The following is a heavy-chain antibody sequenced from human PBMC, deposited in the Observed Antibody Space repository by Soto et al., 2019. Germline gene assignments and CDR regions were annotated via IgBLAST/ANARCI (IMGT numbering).Heavy chain of an antibody. V-gene: IGHV4-59*08. Sequence: QVQLQESGPGLVKPSETLSLTCTVSGGSISSYYWSWIRQPPGKGLEWIGYIYYSGSTNYNPSLKSRVTISVDTSKNQFSLKLSSVTAADTAVYYCAINYGDSNFDYWGQGTLVTVSS. CDR1: GGSISSYY. CDR3: AINYGDSNFDY. CDR2: IYYSGST. D-gene: IGHD4-17*01. J-gene: IGHJ4*02.